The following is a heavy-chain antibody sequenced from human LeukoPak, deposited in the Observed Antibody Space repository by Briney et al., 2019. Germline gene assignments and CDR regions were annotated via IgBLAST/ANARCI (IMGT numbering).Heavy chain of an antibody. D-gene: IGHD5-12*01. J-gene: IGHJ4*02. CDR1: GYTFTSYD. Sequence: ASVKVSCKASGYTFTSYDINWVRQATGQGLEWMGWMNPNSGNTGYAQKFQGRVTMTRNTSISTAYMELSSLRSEDTAVYYCAIIGGSMVATGDPLDYWGQGTLVTVSS. V-gene: IGHV1-8*01. CDR3: AIIGGSMVATGDPLDY. CDR2: MNPNSGNT.